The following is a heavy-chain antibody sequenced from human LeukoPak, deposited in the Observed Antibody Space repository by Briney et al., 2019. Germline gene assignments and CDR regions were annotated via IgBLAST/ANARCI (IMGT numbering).Heavy chain of an antibody. CDR2: INHSGTT. Sequence: SETLSLTCAVYGESFSGYYWSWIRQPPGKGLEWIGEINHSGTTNYNPSLKSRVNISVDTSKNQFSLNLNSVTAADTAVYYCARAGSFYYDSGGYYPFDDWGQGTLVTVSS. CDR1: GESFSGYY. D-gene: IGHD3-22*01. CDR3: ARAGSFYYDSGGYYPFDD. V-gene: IGHV4-34*01. J-gene: IGHJ4*02.